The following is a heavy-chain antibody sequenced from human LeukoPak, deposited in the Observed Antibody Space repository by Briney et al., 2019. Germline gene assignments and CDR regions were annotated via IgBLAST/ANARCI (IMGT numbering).Heavy chain of an antibody. CDR1: GFTVTINY. J-gene: IGHJ2*01. V-gene: IGHV3-53*01. D-gene: IGHD3-22*01. CDR3: ARDRRYYDSSGYYYHWYFDL. CDR2: NYSGFMT. Sequence: PGGSLSLFYAASGFTVTINYMRCARQPRGEGLVWVSVNYSGFMTYYADSVKRRFTNAKDHYQNTLYLEMNSPRAEDTALYYCARDRRYYDSSGYYYHWYFDLLGRGNLVTVSS.